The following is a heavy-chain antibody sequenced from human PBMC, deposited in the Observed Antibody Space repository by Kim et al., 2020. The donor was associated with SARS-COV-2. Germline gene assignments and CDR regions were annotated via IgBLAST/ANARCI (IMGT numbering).Heavy chain of an antibody. Sequence: SETLSLTCVVSGASISSSSCWSWVRQPPGKGLEWIGEVDHSGTTSYNVSLESRVTISVDKSKNQFSLRLNSVSAADTAVYYCARGVSSAWTLRAWFDPWG. CDR1: GASISSSSC. D-gene: IGHD3-22*01. CDR2: VDHSGTT. CDR3: ARGVSSAWTLRAWFDP. J-gene: IGHJ5*02. V-gene: IGHV4-4*02.